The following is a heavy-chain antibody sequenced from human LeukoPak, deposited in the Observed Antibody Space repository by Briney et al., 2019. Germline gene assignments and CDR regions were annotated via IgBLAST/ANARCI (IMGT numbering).Heavy chain of an antibody. Sequence: SQTLSLTCTVSGGSISSADYYWSWIRQPPGKGLEWIGYIYYSGSTYYNPSLKSRVTISIDTSKNQFSLKMNSGTAADTAVYYCARGSDRFGPWGQGTLVTVSS. CDR3: ARGSDRFGP. CDR2: IYYSGST. V-gene: IGHV4-30-4*08. D-gene: IGHD6-25*01. J-gene: IGHJ5*02. CDR1: GGSISSADYY.